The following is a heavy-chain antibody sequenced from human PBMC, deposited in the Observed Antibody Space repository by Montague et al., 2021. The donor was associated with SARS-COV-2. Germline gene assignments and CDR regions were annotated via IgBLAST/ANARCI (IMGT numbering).Heavy chain of an antibody. Sequence: SETLSLTCTVSGGSISSGGYYWSWIRQPPGKGLEWIGYIYYSGSTYYNPSLKSRVTISVDTSKNQFSLKLSSVTAADTAVYYCARLGAPLIVMVVVIKGGFDPWGQGTLVTVSS. D-gene: IGHD3-22*01. CDR1: GGSISSGGYY. CDR2: IYYSGST. CDR3: ARLGAPLIVMVVVIKGGFDP. V-gene: IGHV4-39*07. J-gene: IGHJ5*02.